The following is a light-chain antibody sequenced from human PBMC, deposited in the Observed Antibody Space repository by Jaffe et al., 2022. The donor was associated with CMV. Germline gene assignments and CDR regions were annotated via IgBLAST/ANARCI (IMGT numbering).Light chain of an antibody. V-gene: IGLV2-8*01. Sequence: QSALTQPPSASGSLGQSVAISCTGTSSDVGFYNYVSWYQQHPGKAPKLMIYEVNKRPSGVPDRFSGAKSGNTALLIISGLRAEDEADYYCSSYVGSGVAGFGGGTKMTVL. CDR1: SSDVGFYNY. J-gene: IGLJ3*02. CDR3: SSYVGSGVAG. CDR2: EVN.